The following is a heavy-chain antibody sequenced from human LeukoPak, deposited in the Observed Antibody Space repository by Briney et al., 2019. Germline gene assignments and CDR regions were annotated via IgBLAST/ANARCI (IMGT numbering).Heavy chain of an antibody. V-gene: IGHV4-4*07. CDR2: IYASGST. J-gene: IGHJ3*02. D-gene: IGHD5-12*01. Sequence: PSETLSLTCTVSGGSISSYYWNWIRQPAGKGLEWIGRIYASGSTSYNPSLKSRVTMSVDTSKNQFSLKLSSVTAADTAIYFCARHSRSGSGGYENAFDIWGQGTMVTVSS. CDR1: GGSISSYY. CDR3: ARHSRSGSGGYENAFDI.